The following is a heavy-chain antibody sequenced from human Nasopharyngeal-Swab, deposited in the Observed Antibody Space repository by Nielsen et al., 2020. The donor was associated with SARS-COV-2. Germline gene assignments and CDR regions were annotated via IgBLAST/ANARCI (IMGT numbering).Heavy chain of an antibody. CDR1: GYTFTSYG. V-gene: IGHV1-18*01. J-gene: IGHJ6*02. CDR2: ISAYNGNT. Sequence: ASVKVSCKASGYTFTSYGISWVRQVPGQGLEWMGWISAYNGNTNYAQKLQGRVTMTTDTSTSTAYMELRSLRSDDTAVYYCARILRLELRTCGMDVWGQGTTVTVSS. CDR3: ARILRLELRTCGMDV. D-gene: IGHD1-7*01.